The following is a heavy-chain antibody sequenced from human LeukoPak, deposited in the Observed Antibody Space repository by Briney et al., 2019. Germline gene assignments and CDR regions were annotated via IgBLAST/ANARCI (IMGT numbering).Heavy chain of an antibody. J-gene: IGHJ4*02. CDR1: GYTFTGYY. CDR3: AVGVYYYDSSGIGLLDY. CDR2: INPNSGGT. Sequence: ASVKVSCKASGYTFTGYYMHWMRQAPGQGLEWMGWINPNSGGTNYAQKFQGRVTMTRDTSISTAYMELSRLRSDDTAVYYCAVGVYYYDSSGIGLLDYWGQGTLVTVSS. D-gene: IGHD3-22*01. V-gene: IGHV1-2*02.